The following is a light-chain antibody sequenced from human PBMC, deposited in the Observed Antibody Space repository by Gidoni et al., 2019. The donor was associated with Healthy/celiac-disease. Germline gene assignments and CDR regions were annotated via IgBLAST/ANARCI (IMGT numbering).Light chain of an antibody. CDR3: QQYDNLPSFT. J-gene: IGKJ3*01. CDR1: QDISNY. Sequence: DIQMTLSPSSLSASVGDRVTITCQASQDISNYLNWYQQKPGKAPKLLIYDASNLETGVPSRFSGSGSGTDFTFTISSLQPEDIATYYCQQYDNLPSFTFXPXTKVDIK. V-gene: IGKV1-33*01. CDR2: DAS.